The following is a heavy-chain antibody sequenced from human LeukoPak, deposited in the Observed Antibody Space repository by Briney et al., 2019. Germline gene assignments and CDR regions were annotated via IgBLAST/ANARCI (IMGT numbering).Heavy chain of an antibody. V-gene: IGHV1-69*04. CDR2: IIPILGIA. CDR3: ARVCGGSCYSYYFDY. J-gene: IGHJ4*02. D-gene: IGHD2-15*01. Sequence: SVKVSCKASGYTSKNYDINWVRQAPGQGLEWMGRIIPILGIANYAQKFQGRVTITADKSTSTAYMELSSLRSEDTAVYYCARVCGGSCYSYYFDYWGQGTLVTVSS. CDR1: GYTSKNYD.